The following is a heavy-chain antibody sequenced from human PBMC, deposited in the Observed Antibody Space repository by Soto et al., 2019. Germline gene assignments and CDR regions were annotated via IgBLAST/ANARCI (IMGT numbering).Heavy chain of an antibody. CDR1: GYTLTAYY. Sequence: ASVKVSCKASGYTLTAYYIHWVRQAPGQGCEWMGIVNPGDGSTRYAQMFQDRVTMMRDTSTSTIYMELSSLRSEDTAVYYCARSYVQNRPIDYWGQGTLVTVSS. V-gene: IGHV1-46*01. J-gene: IGHJ4*02. CDR2: VNPGDGST. D-gene: IGHD3-10*02. CDR3: ARSYVQNRPIDY.